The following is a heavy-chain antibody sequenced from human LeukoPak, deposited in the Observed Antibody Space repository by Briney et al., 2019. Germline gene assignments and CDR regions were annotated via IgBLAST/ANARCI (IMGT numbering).Heavy chain of an antibody. CDR2: ISGSGGST. J-gene: IGHJ2*01. D-gene: IGHD6-19*01. CDR3: AKVGRDATLAVGYWYFDL. CDR1: GFTFSSYA. V-gene: IGHV3-23*01. Sequence: GGSLRLSCAASGFTFSSYAMSWVRQAPGKGLEWVSAISGSGGSTYYADSVKGRFTISRDNSKNTLYLQMNSLRAEDTAVYYCAKVGRDATLAVGYWYFDLWGRGTLVTVSS.